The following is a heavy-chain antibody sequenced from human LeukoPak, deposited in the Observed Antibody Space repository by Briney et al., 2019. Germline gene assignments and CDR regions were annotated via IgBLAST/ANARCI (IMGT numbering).Heavy chain of an antibody. CDR3: ARSPYDYSNYIDY. V-gene: IGHV1-69*05. D-gene: IGHD4-11*01. CDR1: GGTFSSYA. J-gene: IGHJ4*02. CDR2: IIPIFGTA. Sequence: SVKVSCKASGGTFSSYAISWVRQAPGQGLEWMGGIIPIFGTANYAQKFQGRVTITTDESTSTAYMELSSLRSEDTAVYYCARSPYDYSNYIDYWGQGTLVTVSS.